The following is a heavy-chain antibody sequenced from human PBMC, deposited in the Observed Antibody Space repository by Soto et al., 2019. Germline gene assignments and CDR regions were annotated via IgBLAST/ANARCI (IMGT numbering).Heavy chain of an antibody. Sequence: PSETLSLTCTVSGGSISSSSYYWGWIRQPPGKGLEWIGSIYYSGSTYYNPSLKSRVTISVDTSKNQFSLKLSSVTAADTAVYYCARRELRRDVFDIRGQGSTVIVSS. CDR2: IYYSGST. D-gene: IGHD1-7*01. CDR1: GGSISSSSYY. CDR3: ARRELRRDVFDI. V-gene: IGHV4-39*01. J-gene: IGHJ3*02.